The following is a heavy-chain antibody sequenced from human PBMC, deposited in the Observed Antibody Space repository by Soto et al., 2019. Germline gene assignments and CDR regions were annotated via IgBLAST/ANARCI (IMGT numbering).Heavy chain of an antibody. CDR2: ITSSATAK. D-gene: IGHD3-22*01. Sequence: GGSLRLSCAVSGISLTDYYMTWIRQAPGKGLEWVSHITSSATAKHYADSVKGRFTISKDNAENSLYLQMNSLRAEDTAMYYCARVRGDSSGSYYFDYWGREPWSPSPQ. CDR3: ARVRGDSSGSYYFDY. J-gene: IGHJ4*02. V-gene: IGHV3-11*01. CDR1: GISLTDYY.